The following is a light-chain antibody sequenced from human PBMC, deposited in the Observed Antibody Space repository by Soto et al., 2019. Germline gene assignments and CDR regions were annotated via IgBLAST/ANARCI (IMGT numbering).Light chain of an antibody. CDR3: QSYDSSLSGYV. V-gene: IGLV1-40*01. CDR1: SSNIGAGYD. J-gene: IGLJ1*01. Sequence: QSVLTQPPLVSGAPGKRVTISCAGSSSNIGAGYDVHWYQQLPGTAPKPLIYGNSNRPSRVPDRFSGSNSSTSDSLAITGLKAEDEADYYCQSYDSSLSGYVFGTGTKHTV. CDR2: GNS.